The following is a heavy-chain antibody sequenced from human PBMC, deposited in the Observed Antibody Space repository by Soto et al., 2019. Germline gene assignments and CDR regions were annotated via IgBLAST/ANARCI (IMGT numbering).Heavy chain of an antibody. J-gene: IGHJ4*02. Sequence: PSETLSLTCAVSGGSINSRYWWSWVRQSPGKGLEWIGEIYHSGSTNYNPSLKSRVTISVDKSKNQFSLNLSSVTAADTAVYYCARDQNGSGNYYTRYFDYWGQGTLFTVSS. CDR3: ARDQNGSGNYYTRYFDY. CDR1: GGSINSRYW. D-gene: IGHD3-10*01. CDR2: IYHSGST. V-gene: IGHV4-4*02.